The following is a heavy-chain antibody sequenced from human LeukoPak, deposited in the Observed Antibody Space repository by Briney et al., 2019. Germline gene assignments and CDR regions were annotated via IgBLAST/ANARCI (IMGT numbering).Heavy chain of an antibody. J-gene: IGHJ4*02. D-gene: IGHD2-2*01. Sequence: PSETLSLTCAVYGGSFSGYYWSWVRQPPGKGLEWIGDVSHSGSTNYNPSLKSRVTISVDTSKNQFSLKLSSVTAADTAVYYCARRNCSSTSCDAFDHWGQGTLVTVSS. V-gene: IGHV4-34*01. CDR2: VSHSGST. CDR3: ARRNCSSTSCDAFDH. CDR1: GGSFSGYY.